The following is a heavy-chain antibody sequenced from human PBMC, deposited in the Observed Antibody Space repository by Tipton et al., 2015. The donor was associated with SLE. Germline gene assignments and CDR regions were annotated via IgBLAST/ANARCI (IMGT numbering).Heavy chain of an antibody. Sequence: LRLSCTVSGDSISSRSYHWGWIRQPPGKGLEWIGSIFYSGSTSYNPSLQSRVTISVDTSKNQFSLKLSSVTAADTAVYYCARPVVAAAATRGAFDIWGQGTMVTVSS. CDR1: GDSISSRSYH. V-gene: IGHV4-39*07. J-gene: IGHJ3*02. CDR3: ARPVVAAAATRGAFDI. D-gene: IGHD6-13*01. CDR2: IFYSGST.